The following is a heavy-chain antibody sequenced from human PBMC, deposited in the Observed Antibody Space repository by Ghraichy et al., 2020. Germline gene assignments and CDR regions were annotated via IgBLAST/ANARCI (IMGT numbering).Heavy chain of an antibody. CDR1: GGSFSGYY. V-gene: IGHV4-34*01. CDR3: ATQSAYFDY. CDR2: INHSGST. J-gene: IGHJ4*02. Sequence: SETLSLTCAVYGGSFSGYYWSWIRQPPGKGLEWIGEINHSGSTNYNPSLKSRVTISVDTSKNQFSLKLSSVTAADTAVYYCATQSAYFDYWGQGTLVTVSS.